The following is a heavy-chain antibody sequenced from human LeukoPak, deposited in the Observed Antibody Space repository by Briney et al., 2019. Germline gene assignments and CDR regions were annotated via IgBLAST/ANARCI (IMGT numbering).Heavy chain of an antibody. D-gene: IGHD3-22*01. Sequence: ASVKVSCKPSGYTFSNYGISWVRQAPGQGLEWMGGITPIFGTANFAQKFQGRVSITADESTSTAFMELSSLRSEDTAVYYCAREWGLESSGYYYAYWGQGTLVTVSS. J-gene: IGHJ4*02. CDR2: ITPIFGTA. CDR3: AREWGLESSGYYYAY. V-gene: IGHV1-69*13. CDR1: GYTFSNYG.